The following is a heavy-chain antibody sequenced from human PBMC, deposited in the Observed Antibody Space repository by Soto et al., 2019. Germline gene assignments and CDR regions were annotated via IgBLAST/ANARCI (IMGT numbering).Heavy chain of an antibody. CDR2: ISHDGNNK. V-gene: IGHV3-30*18. CDR3: AKMDRNRDYGSLVDY. J-gene: IGHJ4*02. CDR1: GFTFINYG. D-gene: IGHD4-17*01. Sequence: QVQLVESGGGVIQPGRSLRLSCAASGFTFINYGMHWVRQAPGKGLEWVAIISHDGNNKYYADSVKGRFTISRDNSKNTLYLQMKSLGAVDTAVYYCAKMDRNRDYGSLVDYWGQGTLVTVSS.